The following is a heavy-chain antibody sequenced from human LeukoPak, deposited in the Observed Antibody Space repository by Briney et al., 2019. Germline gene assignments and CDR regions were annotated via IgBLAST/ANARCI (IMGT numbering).Heavy chain of an antibody. V-gene: IGHV3-48*02. CDR2: ISSGGSTM. CDR1: GFTFSGYT. Sequence: PGGSLRLSCAASGFTFSGYTMNWVRQAPGKGLEWVSYISSGGSTMYYADSVRGRFTISRDNAKNSLYLQMNSLRDEDTAVYYCAREMITFGGVIFDYWGQGTLVTVSS. D-gene: IGHD3-16*01. J-gene: IGHJ4*02. CDR3: AREMITFGGVIFDY.